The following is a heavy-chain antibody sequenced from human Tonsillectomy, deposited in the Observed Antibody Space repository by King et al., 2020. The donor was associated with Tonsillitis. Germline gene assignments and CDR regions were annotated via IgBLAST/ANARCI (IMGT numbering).Heavy chain of an antibody. CDR1: GGSIRGGDYY. D-gene: IGHD2-15*01. CDR2: IYYSENT. Sequence: VQLQESGPGLVKPSQTLSLTFNVSGGSIRGGDYYWSWIRQHPGKGLEGIGYIYYSENTYYNPSLKSRLSISVDTSNNQFSLKLSSVTAADTAVYYCGKYEGGVFDSWGQGTLVTVSS. J-gene: IGHJ5*01. CDR3: GKYEGGVFDS. V-gene: IGHV4-31*03.